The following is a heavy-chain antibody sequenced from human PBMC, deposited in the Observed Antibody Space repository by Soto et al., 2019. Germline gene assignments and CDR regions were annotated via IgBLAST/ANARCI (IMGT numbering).Heavy chain of an antibody. Sequence: GGSLRLSCAASGFTFSDDYMSWIRQAPGKGLEWVSYISSSSGYTNYADSVKGRFTISRDNAKNSLYLQMNSLRAEDTAVYYCAKEYGRLDYWGQGTLVTVSS. CDR2: ISSSSGYT. J-gene: IGHJ4*02. V-gene: IGHV3-11*06. D-gene: IGHD4-17*01. CDR3: AKEYGRLDY. CDR1: GFTFSDDY.